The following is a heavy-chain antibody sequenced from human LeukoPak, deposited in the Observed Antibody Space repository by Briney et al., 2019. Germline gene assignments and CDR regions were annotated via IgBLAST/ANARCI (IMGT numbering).Heavy chain of an antibody. V-gene: IGHV4-34*01. J-gene: IGHJ4*02. CDR2: INHSGST. CDR3: ARGHVTGYFDY. CDR1: GGSFSGFY. D-gene: IGHD1-14*01. Sequence: SETLSLTCAVYGGSFSGFYWSWIRQPPGKGLEWIGEINHSGSTNYNPSLKSRVTISVDTSKNQFSLKLSSVTAADTAVYYCARGHVTGYFDYWGQGTLVTVSS.